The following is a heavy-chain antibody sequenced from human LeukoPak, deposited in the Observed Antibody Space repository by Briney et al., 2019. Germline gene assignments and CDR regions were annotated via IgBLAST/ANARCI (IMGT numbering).Heavy chain of an antibody. CDR3: AGSVGATDASDI. CDR1: GDSVSSNSAA. D-gene: IGHD1-26*01. J-gene: IGHJ3*02. Sequence: SQTLSLTCAISGDSVSSNSAAWHWIRQSPSRGLECLGRTYYKSKWYNDYAVSVKSRITINPDTSKNQFSLQLNSVTPEDTAVYYCAGSVGATDASDIWGQGTMVTVSS. V-gene: IGHV6-1*01. CDR2: TYYKSKWYN.